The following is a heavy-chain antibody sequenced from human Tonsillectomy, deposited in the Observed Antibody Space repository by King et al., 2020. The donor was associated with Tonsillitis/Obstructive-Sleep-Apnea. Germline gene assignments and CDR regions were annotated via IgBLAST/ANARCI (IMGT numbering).Heavy chain of an antibody. CDR3: ARRVQLERRGDAFNI. V-gene: IGHV4-39*01. CDR2: IYYSGST. D-gene: IGHD1-1*01. Sequence: QVQLQESGPGLVKPSETLSRTCTVSGGSISSSTYYWVWIRQPPGKGLEWIGTIYYSGSTYYNPFLKTRVTLSVDTSNNQFSLKLSSVTAADTAVYYCARRVQLERRGDAFNIWGQGTMVTVSS. J-gene: IGHJ3*02. CDR1: GGSISSSTYY.